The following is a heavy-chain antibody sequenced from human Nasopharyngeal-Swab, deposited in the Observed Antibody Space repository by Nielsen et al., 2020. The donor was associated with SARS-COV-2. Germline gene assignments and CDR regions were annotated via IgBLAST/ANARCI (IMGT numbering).Heavy chain of an antibody. D-gene: IGHD5-18*01. J-gene: IGHJ4*02. Sequence: SEPLSLTCTVSGGSISSSSYYWGWIRQPPGKGLEWIGSIYYSGSTYYNPSLKSRVTISVDTSKNQFSLKLTSVTAADTAVYYCARHVGTAMSLVYSFDYWGQGTLVTVSS. CDR2: IYYSGST. CDR3: ARHVGTAMSLVYSFDY. V-gene: IGHV4-39*01. CDR1: GGSISSSSYY.